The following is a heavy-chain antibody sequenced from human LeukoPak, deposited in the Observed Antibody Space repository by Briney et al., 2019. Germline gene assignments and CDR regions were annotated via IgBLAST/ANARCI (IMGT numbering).Heavy chain of an antibody. D-gene: IGHD6-19*01. V-gene: IGHV3-30*18. CDR2: ISYDGSNK. CDR1: GFTFSSYG. CDR3: AKTPIRKTAQWLVHFDY. J-gene: IGHJ4*02. Sequence: GGSLRLSCAASGFTFSSYGMHWVRQAPGKGLEWVAVISYDGSNKYYADSVKGRFTISSDNSKNTLYLQMNSLRAEDTAVYYCAKTPIRKTAQWLVHFDYWGQGTLVTVSS.